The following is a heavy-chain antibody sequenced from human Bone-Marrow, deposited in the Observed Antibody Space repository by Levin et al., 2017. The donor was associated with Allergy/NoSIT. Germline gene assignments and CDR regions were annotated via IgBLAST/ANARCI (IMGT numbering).Heavy chain of an antibody. CDR3: ASGTGPLGGWYAESYYYGMDV. J-gene: IGHJ6*02. V-gene: IGHV3-30*04. CDR1: GFTFSSYA. D-gene: IGHD6-19*01. Sequence: GESLKISCAASGFTFSSYAMHWVRQAPGKGLEWVAVISYDGSNKYYADSVKGRFTISRDNSKNTLYLQMNSLRAEDTAVYYCASGTGPLGGWYAESYYYGMDVWGQGTTVTVSS. CDR2: ISYDGSNK.